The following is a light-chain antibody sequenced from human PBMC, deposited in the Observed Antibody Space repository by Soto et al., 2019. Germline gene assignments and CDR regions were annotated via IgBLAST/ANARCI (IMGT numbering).Light chain of an antibody. V-gene: IGKV3-20*01. Sequence: DIVLTQSPGTLSLYPGERATLSFRASQSVSSNHLAWYQQKPGQAPRLLIYGGSSRATGIPARFSGSGSGTEFTLTISSLQSEDFAVYYCQQYGSSPPWTFGQGTKVDIK. CDR1: QSVSSNH. CDR2: GGS. CDR3: QQYGSSPPWT. J-gene: IGKJ1*01.